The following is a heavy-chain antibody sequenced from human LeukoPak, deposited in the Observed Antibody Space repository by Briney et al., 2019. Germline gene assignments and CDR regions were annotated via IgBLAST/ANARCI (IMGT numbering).Heavy chain of an antibody. V-gene: IGHV3-74*01. D-gene: IGHD3-9*01. CDR1: GVTFSSHW. Sequence: GGSLRLSCAASGVTFSSHWFYWVRQAPGKGLLWVSRINPVASITNYADSVKGRFTVSRDNAMNTLYLQINSLRAEETAVYYCERDLTGSQEYWGQGTLVTVSS. CDR3: ERDLTGSQEY. CDR2: INPVASIT. J-gene: IGHJ4*02.